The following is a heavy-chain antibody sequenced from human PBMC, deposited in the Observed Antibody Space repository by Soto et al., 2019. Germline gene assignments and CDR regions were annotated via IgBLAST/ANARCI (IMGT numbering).Heavy chain of an antibody. CDR2: IIPIFGTT. Sequence: SVKVSCKASGGTFGSDAITWVRQAPGQGLEWVGRIIPIFGTTNYAQNLQGRVTISADKSTLTSYMELHSLTSDDTALYYCARDGTDSGYYSHWLDPWGQGTQVTVSS. J-gene: IGHJ5*02. D-gene: IGHD3-22*01. CDR1: GGTFGSDA. V-gene: IGHV1-69*06. CDR3: ARDGTDSGYYSHWLDP.